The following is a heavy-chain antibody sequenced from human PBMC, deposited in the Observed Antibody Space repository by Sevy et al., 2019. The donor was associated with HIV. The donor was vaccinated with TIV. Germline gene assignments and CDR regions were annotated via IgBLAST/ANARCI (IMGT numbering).Heavy chain of an antibody. V-gene: IGHV3-23*01. CDR1: GFTFSSYG. CDR2: ISNSGDRT. D-gene: IGHD6-13*01. Sequence: GGSLTLSCAASGFTFSSYGMVWVRQAPGKGLEWVSGISNSGDRTYDADSVKGRFTISRDNSKNTLYLQMNSLRAEDTGVYYCVKEFYSREGFFDYWGQGTLVTVSS. CDR3: VKEFYSREGFFDY. J-gene: IGHJ4*02.